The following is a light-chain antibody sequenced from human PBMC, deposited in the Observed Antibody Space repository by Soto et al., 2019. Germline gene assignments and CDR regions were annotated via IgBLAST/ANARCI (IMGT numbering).Light chain of an antibody. Sequence: DIQMTQSPSSLSASVGDRVTITCRASQSISSYLNWYQQKPGKAPKLLIYAASSLQSGVPSRFSGSGSGTDFTLTISSLQPEDFATYYCQQSYSTHRTFGQGTKVDIK. V-gene: IGKV1-39*01. J-gene: IGKJ1*01. CDR1: QSISSY. CDR3: QQSYSTHRT. CDR2: AAS.